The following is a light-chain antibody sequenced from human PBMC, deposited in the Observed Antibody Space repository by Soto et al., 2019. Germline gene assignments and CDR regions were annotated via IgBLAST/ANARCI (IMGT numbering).Light chain of an antibody. J-gene: IGLJ2*01. CDR3: QVWESGSDHPVV. Sequence: SYELTQPPSVSVAQGQTARITCGGNNIGSKSVHWYQQRQGQAPVLVVYDDGDRPSGIPERFSASKSGNTATLTFSRVEAGDEADYYCQVWESGSDHPVVFGGGTNLTVL. CDR1: NIGSKS. V-gene: IGLV3-21*02. CDR2: DDG.